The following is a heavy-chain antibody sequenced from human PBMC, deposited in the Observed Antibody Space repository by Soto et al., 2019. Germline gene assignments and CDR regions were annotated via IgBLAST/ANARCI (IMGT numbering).Heavy chain of an antibody. CDR2: IKSKTDGGTT. D-gene: IGHD3-22*01. Sequence: GGSLRLSCAASGFTFSNAWMNWVRQAPGKGLEWVGRIKSKTDGGTTDYAAPVKGRFTISRDDSKNTLYLQMNSLKTEDTAVYYCTTNYYDSSEIRDDAFDIWGQGTMVTVSS. J-gene: IGHJ3*02. CDR3: TTNYYDSSEIRDDAFDI. V-gene: IGHV3-15*07. CDR1: GFTFSNAW.